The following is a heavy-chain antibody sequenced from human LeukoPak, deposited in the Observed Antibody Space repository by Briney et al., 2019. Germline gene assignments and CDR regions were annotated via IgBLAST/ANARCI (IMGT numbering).Heavy chain of an antibody. CDR1: GYTFTKYG. CDR2: ISTYNGDT. V-gene: IGHV1-18*01. D-gene: IGHD3-10*01. CDR3: ARTPNYGSGSLFFWFDS. Sequence: ASVKVSCKASGYTFTKYGLGWVRQAPGQGLEWMGWISTYNGDTYFAQKVQGRVTMTTETTTATGYMELRSLRSDDTAVYYCARTPNYGSGSLFFWFDSWGQGTLVTVPS. J-gene: IGHJ5*01.